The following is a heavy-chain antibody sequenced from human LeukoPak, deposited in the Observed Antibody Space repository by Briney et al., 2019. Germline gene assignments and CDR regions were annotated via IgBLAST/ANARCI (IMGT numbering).Heavy chain of an antibody. CDR3: ARVPGDDWLFEPPSRVNINMDV. CDR2: ISAYNGNT. V-gene: IGHV1-18*01. J-gene: IGHJ6*04. CDR1: GYTFTSYG. Sequence: ASVRVSCKASGYTFTSYGISWVRQAPGQGLEWMGWISAYNGNTNYAQKLQGRVTMTTDTSTSTAYMELRSLRSDDTAVYYCARVPGDDWLFEPPSRVNINMDVWGKGTTVTVSS. D-gene: IGHD3-9*01.